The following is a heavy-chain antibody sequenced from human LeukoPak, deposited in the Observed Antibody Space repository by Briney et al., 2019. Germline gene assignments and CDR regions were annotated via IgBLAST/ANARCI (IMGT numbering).Heavy chain of an antibody. CDR2: ISWNSGSI. D-gene: IGHD2-15*01. CDR1: GLTFDDYA. J-gene: IGHJ4*02. V-gene: IGHV3-9*03. Sequence: PGRSLRLSCAASGLTFDDYAMHWVRQAPGKGLEWVSGISWNSGSIGYADSVKGRFTISRDNAKNSLYLQMNSLRAEDMALYYCAKVHVPSSGGSSYFDYWGQGTLVTVSS. CDR3: AKVHVPSSGGSSYFDY.